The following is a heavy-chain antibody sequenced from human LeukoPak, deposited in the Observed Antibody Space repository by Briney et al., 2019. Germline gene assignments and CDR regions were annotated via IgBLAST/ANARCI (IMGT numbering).Heavy chain of an antibody. CDR2: IYHSGSS. CDR3: ARDVGARLPGF. Sequence: SETLSLTCTVSGGSISSNNWWSWVRQPPGKGLEWIGEIYHSGSSNYNPSPKSRVTISVDKSKNQFSLKLSSVTAADTAVYYCARDVGARLPGFWGQGTLVTVSS. J-gene: IGHJ4*02. V-gene: IGHV4-4*02. D-gene: IGHD6-6*01. CDR1: GGSISSNNW.